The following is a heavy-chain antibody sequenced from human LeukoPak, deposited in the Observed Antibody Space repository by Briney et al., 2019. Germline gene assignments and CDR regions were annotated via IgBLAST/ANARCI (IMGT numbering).Heavy chain of an antibody. CDR3: AISPGSKGYYYYGMDV. V-gene: IGHV1-69*13. CDR1: GGTFSSYA. J-gene: IGHJ6*02. D-gene: IGHD3-10*01. CDR2: IIPIFGTA. Sequence: ASVQVSCKASGGTFSSYAISWVRQAPGQGLEWMGGIIPIFGTANYAQKFQGRVTITADESTSTAYMELSSLRSEDTAVYYCAISPGSKGYYYYGMDVWGQGTTVTVSS.